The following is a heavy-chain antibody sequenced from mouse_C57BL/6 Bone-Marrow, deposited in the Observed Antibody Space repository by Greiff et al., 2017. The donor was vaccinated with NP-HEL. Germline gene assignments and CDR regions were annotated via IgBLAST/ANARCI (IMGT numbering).Heavy chain of an antibody. Sequence: QVQLQQPGAELVKPGASVKMSCKASGYTFTSYWITWVKQRPGQGLEWIGDIYPGSGSTNYNEKFKSKATLTVDTSSSTAYLPLSSLTSEDSAVYYCARRGYYDYDGQFGDWGQGTLVTV. V-gene: IGHV1-55*01. CDR2: IYPGSGST. J-gene: IGHJ3*01. CDR3: ARRGYYDYDGQFGD. D-gene: IGHD2-4*01. CDR1: GYTFTSYW.